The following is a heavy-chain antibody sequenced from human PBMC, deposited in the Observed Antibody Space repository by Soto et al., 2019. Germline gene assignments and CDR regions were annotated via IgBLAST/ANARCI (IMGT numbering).Heavy chain of an antibody. CDR1: GFTVSSSY. Sequence: EVQLVESGGGLVQPGGSLIRSCAASGFTVSSSYMSWVRQAPGKGLERVSVIYSGGSTYYADSVKGRFTISRDNPKNTLYLQMTSLKAEDTAVYYFARGGYSYGPKGYCDYWGQGTPVTVSS. V-gene: IGHV3-66*01. CDR3: ARGGYSYGPKGYCDY. J-gene: IGHJ4*02. D-gene: IGHD5-18*01. CDR2: IYSGGST.